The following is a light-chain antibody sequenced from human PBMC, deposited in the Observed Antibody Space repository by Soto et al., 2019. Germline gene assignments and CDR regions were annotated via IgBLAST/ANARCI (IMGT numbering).Light chain of an antibody. CDR3: CSYAGSSTLGV. CDR1: SSDVGSFNF. J-gene: IGLJ2*01. Sequence: QSALTQPASVSGAPGQSIAISCTGTSSDVGSFNFVSWYQQHPGKVPKLIIYEVSNRPSGVSSRFSGSKSGDTASLIISGLQAEDEADYYCCSYAGSSTLGVFGGGTKLTVL. V-gene: IGLV2-23*02. CDR2: EVS.